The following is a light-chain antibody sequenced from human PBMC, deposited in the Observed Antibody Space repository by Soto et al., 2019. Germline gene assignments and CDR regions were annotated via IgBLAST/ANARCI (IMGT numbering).Light chain of an antibody. V-gene: IGLV3-1*01. Sequence: SYELTQPPSVSVSPGQTASITCSGDKLGDKYACWYQQKPGQSPVLGIYQDSKRPSGIPERFSGSNSGNTATLTISGTQAMDEADYYCQAWDSSTVLFRTGTQLTFL. CDR1: KLGDKY. CDR2: QDS. CDR3: QAWDSSTVL. J-gene: IGLJ1*01.